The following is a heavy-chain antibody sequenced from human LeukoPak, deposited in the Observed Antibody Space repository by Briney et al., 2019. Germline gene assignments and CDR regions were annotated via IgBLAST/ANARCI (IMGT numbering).Heavy chain of an antibody. D-gene: IGHD2-2*01. Sequence: ASVTVSCKASGYTFTGYYMHWVRQAPGQGLEWMGRINPNSGGTNYAQKFQGRVTMTRDTSISTAYMELSRLRSDDTAVYYSARRDILVVPDTNFDYGGQGPWSPSPQ. V-gene: IGHV1-2*06. CDR3: ARRDILVVPDTNFDY. J-gene: IGHJ4*02. CDR2: INPNSGGT. CDR1: GYTFTGYY.